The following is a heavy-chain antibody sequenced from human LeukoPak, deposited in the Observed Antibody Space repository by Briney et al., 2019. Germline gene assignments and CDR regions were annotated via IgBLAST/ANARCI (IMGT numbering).Heavy chain of an antibody. J-gene: IGHJ4*02. Sequence: SETLSLTCAVYGGSFSGYYWSWIRQPPGKGLEWIGEINHSGSTNYNPSLKSRVTISVDTSKNQFSLKLSSVTAADTAVYYCARSPPGDSSGYYCDELDYWGQGTLVTVSS. D-gene: IGHD3-22*01. CDR2: INHSGST. V-gene: IGHV4-34*01. CDR3: ARSPPGDSSGYYCDELDY. CDR1: GGSFSGYY.